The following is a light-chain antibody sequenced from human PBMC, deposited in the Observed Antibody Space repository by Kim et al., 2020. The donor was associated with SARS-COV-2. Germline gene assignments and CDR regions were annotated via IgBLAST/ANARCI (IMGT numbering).Light chain of an antibody. CDR2: DDS. CDR1: NIGSKS. V-gene: IGLV3-21*03. CDR3: QVWDSSSDHLYV. J-gene: IGLJ1*01. Sequence: SYELTQPPSVSVAPRKTARITCGGNNIGSKSVYWYQQKPGQAPVLVVYDDSDRPSGIPERFSGSNSGNTTTLTISRVEAGDEADYYCQVWDSSSDHLYVFGTGTKVTVL.